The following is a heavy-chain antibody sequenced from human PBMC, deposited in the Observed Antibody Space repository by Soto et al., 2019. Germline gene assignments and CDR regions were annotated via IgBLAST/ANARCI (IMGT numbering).Heavy chain of an antibody. Sequence: NLSLTYSFSGESSSTSTYSWSWIRQPPGKALEWVGFIYRSGVTSYNPSLKSRVSISLETSRNQCSLKVRSVTAADTAVEYCAGMAYTGGLRIDPWGQGTMATVS. D-gene: IGHD2-15*01. J-gene: IGHJ5*02. CDR3: AGMAYTGGLRIDP. CDR1: GESSSTSTYS. V-gene: IGHV4-30-2*01. CDR2: IYRSGVT.